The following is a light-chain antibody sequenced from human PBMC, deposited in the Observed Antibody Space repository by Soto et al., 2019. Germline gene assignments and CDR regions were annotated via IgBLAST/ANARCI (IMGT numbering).Light chain of an antibody. Sequence: SYELTQPPSVSVSPGQTASITCSGDKLGDKYACWYQQKPGQSPVLVIYQDSKRPSGIPERFSGSNSGNTATLTISGTQAMDEADYYCQAWDSSTASAVFGTGNKLTVL. CDR2: QDS. V-gene: IGLV3-1*01. J-gene: IGLJ1*01. CDR3: QAWDSSTASAV. CDR1: KLGDKY.